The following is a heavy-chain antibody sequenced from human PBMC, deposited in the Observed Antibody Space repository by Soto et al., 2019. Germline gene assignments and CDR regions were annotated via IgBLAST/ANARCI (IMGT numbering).Heavy chain of an antibody. V-gene: IGHV3-23*01. CDR1: GFTFSSYA. Sequence: PGGSLRLSCAASGFTFSSYAMSWVRQAPGKGLDWVSAISGSGGSTYYADSVKGRFTISRDNSKNTLYLQMNSLRAEDTAVYYCANVPIPLPAAIATRKVSDYWGQGTLVTVSS. J-gene: IGHJ4*02. CDR2: ISGSGGST. CDR3: ANVPIPLPAAIATRKVSDY. D-gene: IGHD2-2*01.